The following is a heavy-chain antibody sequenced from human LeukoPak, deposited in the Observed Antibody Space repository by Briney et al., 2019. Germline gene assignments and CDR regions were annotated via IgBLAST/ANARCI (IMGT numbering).Heavy chain of an antibody. CDR2: IYYSGST. J-gene: IGHJ4*02. CDR1: GGSISSYY. Sequence: PSETLSLTCTVSGGSISSYYWSWIRQPPGKGLEWIGYIYYSGSTNYNPSLKSRVTISVDTSKNQFSLKLSSVTAADTAVYYCAGAGDYYGSGTSYWGQGTLVTVSS. D-gene: IGHD3-10*01. CDR3: AGAGDYYGSGTSY. V-gene: IGHV4-59*08.